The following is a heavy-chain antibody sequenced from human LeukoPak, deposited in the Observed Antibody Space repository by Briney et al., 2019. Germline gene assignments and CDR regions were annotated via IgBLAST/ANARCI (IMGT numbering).Heavy chain of an antibody. CDR3: AHSCYGGNSVVSEYFQH. Sequence: SGPTLVKPTQTLTLTCTFSGFSLSTSGVGVGWIRQPPGKALEWLALIYWNDDERYSPSLKSRLTINKDTSKSQVVLTMTNMDPVDTATYYCAHSCYGGNSVVSEYFQHWGQGTLVTVSS. D-gene: IGHD4-23*01. J-gene: IGHJ1*01. CDR2: IYWNDDE. V-gene: IGHV2-5*01. CDR1: GFSLSTSGVG.